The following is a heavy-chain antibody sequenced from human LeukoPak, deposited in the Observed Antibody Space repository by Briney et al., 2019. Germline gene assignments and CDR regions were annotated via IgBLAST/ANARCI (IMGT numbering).Heavy chain of an antibody. CDR2: IRSKGHSSTT. Sequence: GGSMRLACTAAGFRVGDYSRNWVRQAPGKWLEWVGFIRSKGHSSTTEYAASVEGRFTISRDDSKSIAYLQMNSLETEDTAVYYCSRAQTEVGAKYYFDYWGQGTLVTVSS. CDR3: SRAQTEVGAKYYFDY. D-gene: IGHD1-26*01. J-gene: IGHJ4*02. V-gene: IGHV3-49*04. CDR1: GFRVGDYS.